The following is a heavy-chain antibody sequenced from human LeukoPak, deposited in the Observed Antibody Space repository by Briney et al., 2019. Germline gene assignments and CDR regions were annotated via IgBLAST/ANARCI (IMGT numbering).Heavy chain of an antibody. CDR2: ISGNGGNT. Sequence: PGGSLRLSCAASGFTFSTFAMSWVRQAPGKGLEWVSGISGNGGNTYYADSVKGRFTISRDNSKNTLYLQMNSLRAEDTAVYYCASEPKDSNRYYYYYGMDVGGQGPTVPVSS. CDR3: ASEPKDSNRYYYYYGMDV. CDR1: GFTFSTFA. D-gene: IGHD1/OR15-1a*01. V-gene: IGHV3-23*01. J-gene: IGHJ6*02.